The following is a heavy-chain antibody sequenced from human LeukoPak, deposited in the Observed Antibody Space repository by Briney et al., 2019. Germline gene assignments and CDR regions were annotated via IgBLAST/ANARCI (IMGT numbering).Heavy chain of an antibody. CDR1: GFTFSSYS. Sequence: GGSLRLSCAASGFTFSSYSMNWVRQAPGKGLEWVSAISGSGGSTYYADSVKGRFTISRDNSQNTLYLQMNSLRAEDTAVYYCAKDSSDLARITMDRGVIPSYFDYWGQGTLVTVSS. J-gene: IGHJ4*02. D-gene: IGHD3-10*01. CDR2: ISGSGGST. V-gene: IGHV3-23*01. CDR3: AKDSSDLARITMDRGVIPSYFDY.